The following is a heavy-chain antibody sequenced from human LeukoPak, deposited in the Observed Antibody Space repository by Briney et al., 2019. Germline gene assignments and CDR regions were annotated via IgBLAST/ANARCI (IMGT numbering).Heavy chain of an antibody. CDR3: ARGYILQPRYNWFDP. J-gene: IGHJ5*02. CDR1: GGSISSYY. Sequence: SETLSLTCTVSGGSISSYYWSWIRQPPGKGLEWIGYIYYSGSTNYNPSLKSRVTISVDTSKNQFSLKLSSVTAADTAVYYCARGYILQPRYNWFDPWGQGTLVTVSS. V-gene: IGHV4-59*12. D-gene: IGHD2/OR15-2a*01. CDR2: IYYSGST.